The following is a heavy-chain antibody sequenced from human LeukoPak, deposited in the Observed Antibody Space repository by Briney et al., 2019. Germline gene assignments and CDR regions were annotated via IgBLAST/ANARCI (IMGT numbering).Heavy chain of an antibody. D-gene: IGHD2-2*01. Sequence: ASVKVSCKASGSTFTGYYMHWVRQAPGQGLEWMGWINPNSGGTNYAQKFQGRVTMTRDTSISTAYLELSRLRSDDTAVYYCARENCSSTSCRYNWFDPWGQGTLVTVSS. V-gene: IGHV1-2*02. CDR2: INPNSGGT. CDR1: GSTFTGYY. CDR3: ARENCSSTSCRYNWFDP. J-gene: IGHJ5*02.